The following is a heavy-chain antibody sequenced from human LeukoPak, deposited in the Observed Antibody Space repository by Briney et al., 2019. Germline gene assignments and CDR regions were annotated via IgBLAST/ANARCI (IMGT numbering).Heavy chain of an antibody. CDR2: IIPIFGTA. V-gene: IGHV1-69*13. D-gene: IGHD3-22*01. CDR1: GGTFSSYA. CDR3: AREFRRYYDSSGYFDY. Sequence: SVNVSCKASGGTFSSYAISWVRQAPGQGLEWMGGIIPIFGTANYAQKFQGRVTITADESTSTAYMELSSLRSEDTAVYYCAREFRRYYDSSGYFDYWGQGTLVTVSS. J-gene: IGHJ4*02.